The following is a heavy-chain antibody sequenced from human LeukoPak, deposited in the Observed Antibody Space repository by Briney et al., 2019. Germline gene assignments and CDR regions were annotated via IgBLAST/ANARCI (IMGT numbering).Heavy chain of an antibody. D-gene: IGHD3-10*01. V-gene: IGHV4-34*01. Sequence: PSETLSLTCAVYGGSFSGYYWSWIRQPPGKGLEWIGEINHSGSTNYNPSLKSRVTISVDTSKNQFSLKLSSVTAADTAVYYCARGHYYGSGSYESYAFDIWGQGTMVTVSS. CDR1: GGSFSGYY. CDR3: ARGHYYGSGSYESYAFDI. CDR2: INHSGST. J-gene: IGHJ3*02.